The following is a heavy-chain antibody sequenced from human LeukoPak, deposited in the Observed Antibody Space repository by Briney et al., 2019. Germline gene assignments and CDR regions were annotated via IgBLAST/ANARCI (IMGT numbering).Heavy chain of an antibody. CDR1: GFTFSSYW. CDR3: AREMAMALHDPYFDY. V-gene: IGHV3-7*04. CDR2: IKQDGSEK. Sequence: GGSLRLSCAASGFTFSSYWMSWVRQAPGKGLEWVANIKQDGSEKYYVDSVKGRFTISRDNAKNSLYLQMNSLRAEDTAVYYCAREMAMALHDPYFDYWGQGTLVAVSS. D-gene: IGHD5-18*01. J-gene: IGHJ4*02.